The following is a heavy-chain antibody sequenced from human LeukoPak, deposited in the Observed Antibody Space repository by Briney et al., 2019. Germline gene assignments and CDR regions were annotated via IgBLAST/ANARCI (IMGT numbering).Heavy chain of an antibody. J-gene: IGHJ3*02. CDR3: ARREVLPTAVDAFDI. CDR2: IFSSGST. V-gene: IGHV4-4*07. Sequence: SETLSLTCTVSGGSIINYYWSWVRQPAGKGLEWIGRIFSSGSTDYNPSLKSRVTMSVDTSKNQFSLKLTSMTAADTAVYYCARREVLPTAVDAFDIWGQGTMVTVSS. CDR1: GGSIINYY. D-gene: IGHD2-2*01.